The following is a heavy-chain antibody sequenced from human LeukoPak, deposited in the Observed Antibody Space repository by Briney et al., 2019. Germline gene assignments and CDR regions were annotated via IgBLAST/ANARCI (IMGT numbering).Heavy chain of an antibody. CDR3: AKEYTGTFSPFPSYFDN. D-gene: IGHD1-26*01. J-gene: IGHJ4*02. V-gene: IGHV3-23*01. CDR2: ITGSGGRT. Sequence: GSLRLSCAASGFTFSSYGMHWVRQAPGKGLEWVSAITGSGGRTYYADSVKGRFTISRDNSKNTLYLQMNSLRAEDTAIYYCAKEYTGTFSPFPSYFDNWGQGTLVTVSS. CDR1: GFTFSSYG.